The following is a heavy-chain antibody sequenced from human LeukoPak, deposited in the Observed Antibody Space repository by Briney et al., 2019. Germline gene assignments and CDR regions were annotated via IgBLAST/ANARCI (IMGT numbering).Heavy chain of an antibody. V-gene: IGHV1-2*02. Sequence: GASVKVSCKASGYIFTTYYMHWVRQAPGQGLEWMGWINPNSGGTNYAQKFQGRVTMTRDTSISTAYTELSRLTSDDTAVYYCARAPGSTSGSGTWGQGTLVTVSS. CDR2: INPNSGGT. CDR3: ARAPGSTSGSGT. CDR1: GYIFTTYY. D-gene: IGHD3-10*01. J-gene: IGHJ4*02.